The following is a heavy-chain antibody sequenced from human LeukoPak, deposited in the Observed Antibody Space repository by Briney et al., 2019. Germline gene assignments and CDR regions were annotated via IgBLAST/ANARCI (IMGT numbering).Heavy chain of an antibody. J-gene: IGHJ5*02. CDR3: ARDSSISCFFT. CDR2: IYYSGST. CDR1: GYSISSGYY. V-gene: IGHV4-38-2*01. D-gene: IGHD6-13*01. Sequence: SETLSLTCAVSGYSISSGYYWGWIRQSPGRGLEWIGTIYYSGSTYYNPSLKSRVTISIDTSKNQFSLKLSSVTAADTAVYYCARDSSISCFFTWGQGTLVTVSS.